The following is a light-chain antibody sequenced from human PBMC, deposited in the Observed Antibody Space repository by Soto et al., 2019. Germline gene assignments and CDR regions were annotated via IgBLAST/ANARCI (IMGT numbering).Light chain of an antibody. V-gene: IGLV2-14*01. CDR3: SSYTTSSTPVV. CDR1: SSDVGGYNY. Sequence: QSALTQPASVSASPGQSITISCTGTSSDVGGYNYVSWYQQHPGKAPKLMIYEVTNRPSGISYRFSGFKSGNTASLTISGLQAEDEADYYCSSYTTSSTPVVFGGGTKVTVL. CDR2: EVT. J-gene: IGLJ2*01.